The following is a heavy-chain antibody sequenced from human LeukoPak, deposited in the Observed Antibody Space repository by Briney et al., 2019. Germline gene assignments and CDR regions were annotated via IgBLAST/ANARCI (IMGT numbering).Heavy chain of an antibody. CDR1: GGSFSGYY. Sequence: PSETLSLTCAVYGGSFSGYYWSWIRQPPGKGLEWIGEINHSGSTNYNPSPKSRVTISADTTKNKSSLKLSSVTAADTAVYYCSSPRGIGGFDYWGQGTLVTVSS. V-gene: IGHV4-34*01. CDR2: INHSGST. J-gene: IGHJ4*02. CDR3: SSPRGIGGFDY. D-gene: IGHD1-26*01.